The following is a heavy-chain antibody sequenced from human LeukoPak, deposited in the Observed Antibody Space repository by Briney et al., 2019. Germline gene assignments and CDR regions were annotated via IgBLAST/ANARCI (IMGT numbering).Heavy chain of an antibody. D-gene: IGHD2-2*01. V-gene: IGHV1-2*02. CDR3: ARVGGVVPAAMLGY. CDR1: GYTLTELS. CDR2: INPNSGGT. J-gene: IGHJ4*02. Sequence: ASVKVSCKVSGYTLTELSMHWVRQAPGQGLEWMGWINPNSGGTNYAQKFQGRVTMTRDTSISTAYMELSRLRSDDTAVYYCARVGGVVPAAMLGYWGQGTLVTVSS.